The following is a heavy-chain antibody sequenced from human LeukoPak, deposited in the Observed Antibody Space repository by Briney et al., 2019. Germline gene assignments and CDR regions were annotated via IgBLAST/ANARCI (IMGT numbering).Heavy chain of an antibody. CDR2: INPNSGGT. V-gene: IGHV1-2*02. D-gene: IGHD2-15*01. CDR1: GYTFTGYY. Sequence: ASVKVSCKASGYTFTGYYMHWVRQAPGQGLEWMGWINPNSGGTNYAQKFQGSVTMTRDTSISTAYMELSRLRSDDTAVYYCARAVLVAATGGVGYWGQGTLVTVSS. CDR3: ARAVLVAATGGVGY. J-gene: IGHJ4*02.